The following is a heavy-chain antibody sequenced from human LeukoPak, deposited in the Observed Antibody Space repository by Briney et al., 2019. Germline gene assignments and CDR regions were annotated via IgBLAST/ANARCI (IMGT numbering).Heavy chain of an antibody. D-gene: IGHD5-18*01. J-gene: IGHJ4*02. V-gene: IGHV3-23*01. Sequence: PAGGSLRLSCAASGFILNNHAMTWVRQAPGKGLQWISVISGSGRTIEYEDSVKGRFTISRDNSKNTVSLQMNNLRVEDTAIYYCAKNVMVKRYIDYWGQGTPVTVSS. CDR1: GFILNNHA. CDR3: AKNVMVKRYIDY. CDR2: ISGSGRTI.